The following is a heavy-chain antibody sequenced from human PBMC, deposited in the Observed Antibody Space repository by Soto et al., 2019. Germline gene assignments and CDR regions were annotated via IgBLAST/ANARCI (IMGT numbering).Heavy chain of an antibody. CDR2: INHSGST. J-gene: IGHJ6*02. CDR3: ARVSRLSTICGVVRNCYYRMDV. Sequence: SETLSLTCAVYGGSFSGYYWSWIRQPPGKGLEWIGEINHSGSTNYNPSLKSRVTISVDTSKNQFSLKLSSVTAADTAVYYCARVSRLSTICGVVRNCYYRMDVWGQGTTATVSS. CDR1: GGSFSGYY. D-gene: IGHD3-3*01. V-gene: IGHV4-34*01.